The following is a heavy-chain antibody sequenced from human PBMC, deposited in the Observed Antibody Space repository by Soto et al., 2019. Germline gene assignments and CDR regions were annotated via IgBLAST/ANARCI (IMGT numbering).Heavy chain of an antibody. D-gene: IGHD3-22*01. J-gene: IGHJ4*02. CDR3: AKVERYYYDSSGYYSSPLF. Sequence: EVQLLESGGGLVQPGGSLRLSCAASGFTLSSYAMSWVRQAPGKGLEWVSAISGSGGTTYYADSVKGRFTISRDTSKNTLYLQMNSLRAEDTAVCYCAKVERYYYDSSGYYSSPLFWGQGTLVTVSS. CDR1: GFTLSSYA. CDR2: ISGSGGTT. V-gene: IGHV3-23*01.